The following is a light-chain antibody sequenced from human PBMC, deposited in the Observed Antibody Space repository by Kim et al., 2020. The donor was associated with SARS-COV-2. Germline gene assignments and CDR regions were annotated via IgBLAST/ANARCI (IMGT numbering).Light chain of an antibody. CDR3: NSRDSSGNHLEV. J-gene: IGLJ2*01. V-gene: IGLV3-19*01. Sequence: GQTVRITCPGDSLRSYYASWYQQKPGQAPVLVIYGKNNRPSGIPDRFSGSSSGNTASLTITGAQAEDEADYYCNSRDSSGNHLEVFGGGTQLTVL. CDR2: GKN. CDR1: SLRSYY.